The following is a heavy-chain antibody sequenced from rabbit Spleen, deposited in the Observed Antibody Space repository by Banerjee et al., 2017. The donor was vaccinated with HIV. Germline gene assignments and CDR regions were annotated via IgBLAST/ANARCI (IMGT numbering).Heavy chain of an antibody. CDR3: ARDTSSSFSSYGMDL. CDR2: IYSASSGNT. V-gene: IGHV1S45*01. Sequence: QEQLVESGGGLVKPGASLTLTCIASGVSFSGSSYMCWVRQAPGKGLEWIACIYSASSGNTAYASWAKGRFTISKSSSTTVTLQMTSLTAADTATYFCARDTSSSFSSYGMDLWGPGTLVTVS. J-gene: IGHJ6*01. D-gene: IGHD1-1*01. CDR1: GVSFSGSSY.